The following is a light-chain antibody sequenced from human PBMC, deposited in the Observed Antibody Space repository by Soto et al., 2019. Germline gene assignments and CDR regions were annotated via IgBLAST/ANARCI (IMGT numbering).Light chain of an antibody. Sequence: EIVLTQPPATLSLSPGERATLSCRASQSVSRYLAWYQHKPGQAPRLLIYDASNMATGIPARFSGSGSGTDFTLTISSLEPEDFAVYYCQQRSNWPITFGQGTRLEIK. CDR3: QQRSNWPIT. J-gene: IGKJ5*01. CDR1: QSVSRY. CDR2: DAS. V-gene: IGKV3-11*01.